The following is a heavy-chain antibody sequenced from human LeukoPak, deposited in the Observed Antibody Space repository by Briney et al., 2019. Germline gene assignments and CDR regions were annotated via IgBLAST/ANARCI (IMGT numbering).Heavy chain of an antibody. CDR1: GGSFSGYY. D-gene: IGHD4-17*01. J-gene: IGHJ4*02. CDR3: ARVPTLTRGTINDY. Sequence: PSETLSLTCAVYGGSFSGYYWSWIRQPPGKGLEWIGEINHSGSTNYNPSLKSRVTISVDTSKNQFSLKLSSVTAADTAVYYCARVPTLTRGTINDYWGQGTLVTVSS. V-gene: IGHV4-34*01. CDR2: INHSGST.